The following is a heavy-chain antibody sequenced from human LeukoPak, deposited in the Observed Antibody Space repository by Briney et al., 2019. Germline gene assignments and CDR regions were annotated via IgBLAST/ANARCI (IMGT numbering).Heavy chain of an antibody. Sequence: ASVKVSCKASGYTFTGYYMHWVRQAPGQGLEWMGWINPNSGGTNYAQKFQGRVTMTRDTSISTAYMELSRLRSGDTAVYYCARDSIRFLEWLLLYWGQGTLVTVSS. J-gene: IGHJ4*02. CDR3: ARDSIRFLEWLLLY. CDR2: INPNSGGT. CDR1: GYTFTGYY. V-gene: IGHV1-2*02. D-gene: IGHD3-3*01.